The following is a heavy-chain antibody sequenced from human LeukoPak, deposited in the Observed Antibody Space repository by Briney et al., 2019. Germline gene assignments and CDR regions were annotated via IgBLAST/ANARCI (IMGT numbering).Heavy chain of an antibody. CDR2: ISDSGGST. Sequence: GGSLRLSCSASGFPFSSYAMHWVRQPPGKGLESVSAISDSGGSTYYADSVKGRFTISRDNSKNTLYLQMSSLRAEDTAVYFCVRGYSFGPYGMDVWGQGTTVTVSS. CDR1: GFPFSSYA. CDR3: VRGYSFGPYGMDV. D-gene: IGHD2-15*01. V-gene: IGHV3-64D*09. J-gene: IGHJ6*02.